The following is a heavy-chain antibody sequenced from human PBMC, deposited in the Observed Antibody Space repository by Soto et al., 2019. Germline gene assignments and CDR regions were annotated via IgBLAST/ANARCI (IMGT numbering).Heavy chain of an antibody. V-gene: IGHV1-2*02. D-gene: IGHD1-26*01. Sequence: XSGKVSCKASAYTFTVYYMHWVRQAPGQGLEWMGWINPKSGGTMYPQKFQGRVTMTWDTSISTAYMALTRLRSDETAVYYCARDLANGGGSAGFDSWGQGTLVTVSS. CDR1: AYTFTVYY. CDR2: INPKSGGT. CDR3: ARDLANGGGSAGFDS. J-gene: IGHJ4*02.